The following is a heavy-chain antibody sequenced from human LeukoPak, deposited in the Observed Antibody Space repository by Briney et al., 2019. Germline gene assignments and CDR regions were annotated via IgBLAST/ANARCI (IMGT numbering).Heavy chain of an antibody. CDR3: ARENYCTNGVCYTFGWFDP. CDR1: GYTFTSYY. D-gene: IGHD2-8*01. J-gene: IGHJ5*02. V-gene: IGHV1-46*01. CDR2: INPSGGST. Sequence: ASVKVSCKAPGYTFTSYYMHWVRQAPGQGLEWMGIINPSGGSTSYAQKFQGRVTMTRDTSTSTVYMELSNLRSEDTAVYYCARENYCTNGVCYTFGWFDPWGQGTLVTVSS.